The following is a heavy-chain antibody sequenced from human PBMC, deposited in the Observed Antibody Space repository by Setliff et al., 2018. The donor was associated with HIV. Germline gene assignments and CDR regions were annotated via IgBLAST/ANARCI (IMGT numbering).Heavy chain of an antibody. V-gene: IGHV4-39*07. Sequence: SETLSLTCTVSGGSITSRSYYWGCIRQPPGKGLEWIGNIFDGGSTYYNPSLKSRITISADASKNQFSLKLTSMIAADTAMFYCARGRGPMGGDAFDIWGQGTMVTVSS. D-gene: IGHD3-10*01. J-gene: IGHJ3*02. CDR2: IFDGGST. CDR1: GGSITSRSYY. CDR3: ARGRGPMGGDAFDI.